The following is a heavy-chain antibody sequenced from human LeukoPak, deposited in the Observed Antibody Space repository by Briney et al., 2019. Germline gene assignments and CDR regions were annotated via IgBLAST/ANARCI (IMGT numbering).Heavy chain of an antibody. J-gene: IGHJ4*02. CDR3: AKVGVRWVAFEY. V-gene: IGHV3-23*01. Sequence: PGGSLRLSCAASGFTFSNFAMSWVRQAPGKGLQWVSAISDSGGGTFYADSVKGRFTISRDNSKNTLYLQMNSLRAEDTAVYYCAKVGVRWVAFEYWGQGTLVTVSS. CDR1: GFTFSNFA. D-gene: IGHD3-16*01. CDR2: ISDSGGGT.